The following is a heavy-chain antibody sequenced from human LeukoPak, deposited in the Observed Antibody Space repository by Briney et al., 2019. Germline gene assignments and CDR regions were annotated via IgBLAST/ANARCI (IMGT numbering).Heavy chain of an antibody. J-gene: IGHJ5*02. CDR1: GFTFRNYG. D-gene: IGHD3-22*01. Sequence: GRSLRLSCAASGFTFRNYGLHWVRQAPGKGLEWVAIISDDGTKRHYADSVKGRFSVSRDNSNKTLFLQMNNLEPNDTAVYHCAKDGRYYDSSGLLDQWGQGTLVIVSS. CDR3: AKDGRYYDSSGLLDQ. V-gene: IGHV3-30*18. CDR2: ISDDGTKR.